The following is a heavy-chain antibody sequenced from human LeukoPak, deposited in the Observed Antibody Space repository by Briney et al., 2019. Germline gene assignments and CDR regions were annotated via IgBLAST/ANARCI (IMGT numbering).Heavy chain of an antibody. V-gene: IGHV3-23*01. D-gene: IGHD2-8*02. CDR1: GFTFSSCA. Sequence: GGSLRLSCAASGFTFSSCAMSWVRQAPGKGLEWVSAISGSGGSTYYADSVKGRFTISRDNSKNTLYLQMNSLRAEDTAVYYCAKPSFVSWWLPRFDYWGQGTLVTVSS. CDR2: ISGSGGST. J-gene: IGHJ4*02. CDR3: AKPSFVSWWLPRFDY.